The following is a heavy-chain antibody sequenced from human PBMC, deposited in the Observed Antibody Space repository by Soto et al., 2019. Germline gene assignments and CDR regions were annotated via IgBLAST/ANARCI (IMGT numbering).Heavy chain of an antibody. Sequence: GGSLRLSCAASGFTFSSYGMHWVRQAPGKGLEWVAVIWYDGSNKYYADSVKGRFTISRDNSKNTLYLQMNSLRAEDTAVYYCARVPNNYDFWSGYGYYYYGMDVWGQGTTVTVSS. CDR3: ARVPNNYDFWSGYGYYYYGMDV. CDR2: IWYDGSNK. D-gene: IGHD3-3*01. CDR1: GFTFSSYG. V-gene: IGHV3-33*01. J-gene: IGHJ6*02.